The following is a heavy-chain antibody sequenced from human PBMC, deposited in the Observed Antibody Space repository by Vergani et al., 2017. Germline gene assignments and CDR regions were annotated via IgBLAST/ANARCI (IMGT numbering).Heavy chain of an antibody. J-gene: IGHJ4*02. V-gene: IGHV5-10-1*01. D-gene: IGHD6-19*01. Sequence: EVQLVQSGAEVKKPGAFLRISCKGCGYSCTSYWISWVRQRPGKGLEWRGRIDPSNPYTNYTQSFQCHVTISADKSISTDYLLWSSLKASDTAMYYGASHVAVACSWWGPYYCCGMDYWGQGTMVTVSS. CDR1: GYSCTSYW. CDR2: IDPSNPYT. CDR3: ASHVAVACSWWGPYYCCGMDY.